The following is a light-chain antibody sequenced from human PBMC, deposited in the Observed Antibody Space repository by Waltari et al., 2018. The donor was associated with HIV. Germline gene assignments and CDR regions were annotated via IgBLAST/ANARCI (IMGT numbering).Light chain of an antibody. J-gene: IGLJ3*02. CDR1: SGSVSTSYY. CDR2: NTN. CDR3: VLYMGSGISV. Sequence: QTVVTQGPSFSVSPGGTVTLTCGLSSGSVSTSYYPSWYQQTPGQAPRTLIYNTNTRSSAVPDRFSGSILGNKAALTIAGAQADDESDYYCVLYMGSGISVFGGGTKLTVL. V-gene: IGLV8-61*01.